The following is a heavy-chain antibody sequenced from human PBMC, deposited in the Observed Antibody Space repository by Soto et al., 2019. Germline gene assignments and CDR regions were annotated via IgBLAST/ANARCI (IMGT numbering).Heavy chain of an antibody. D-gene: IGHD2-15*01. Sequence: SDTLSLTCADYKGSFSGYYWTWFRQSPERGLEWIGEITHSGSTNYSPSLRSRVTISVDTSKNHFFLNLRSVTAADSGIYFFARVSCSGISCYLTTRYNYYVLDIWGQGTTVTVPS. J-gene: IGHJ6*02. CDR1: KGSFSGYY. CDR3: ARVSCSGISCYLTTRYNYYVLDI. V-gene: IGHV4-34*01. CDR2: ITHSGST.